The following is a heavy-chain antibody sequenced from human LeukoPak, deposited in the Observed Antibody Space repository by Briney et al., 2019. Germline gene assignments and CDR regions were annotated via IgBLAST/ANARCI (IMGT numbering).Heavy chain of an antibody. D-gene: IGHD2-15*01. CDR3: ARGDNGYCSAGSCYSPRI. J-gene: IGHJ3*02. V-gene: IGHV4-61*02. Sequence: SETLSLTCTVSGGSISSGSYYWSWIRQPAGKGLEWIGRIYTSGSTNYNPSLKSRVTISVDTSKNQFSLKLSSVTAADTAVYYCARGDNGYCSAGSCYSPRIWGQGTMVTVSS. CDR1: GGSISSGSYY. CDR2: IYTSGST.